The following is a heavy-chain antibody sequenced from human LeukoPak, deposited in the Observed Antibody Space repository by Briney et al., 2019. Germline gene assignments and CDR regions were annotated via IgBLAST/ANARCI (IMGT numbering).Heavy chain of an antibody. Sequence: GGSLRLSCAASGFTFSSYWMIWVRQAPGKGLECVANIQQDGSEKYYVDSVKGRFTISRDNSQNMLYLQMNSLRVDDTSVYYCAKVQLERRELLPNFDSWGQGTLVTVSS. CDR3: AKVQLERRELLPNFDS. V-gene: IGHV3-7*02. J-gene: IGHJ4*02. CDR2: IQQDGSEK. CDR1: GFTFSSYW. D-gene: IGHD1-1*01.